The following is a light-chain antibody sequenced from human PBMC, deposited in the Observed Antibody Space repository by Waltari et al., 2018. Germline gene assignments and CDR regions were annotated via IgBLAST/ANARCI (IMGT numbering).Light chain of an antibody. Sequence: QSVLTHPPPAPATPPQRVTISCSGSHTNSGRNYVDWYQQLPGTAPKLLIYKDSQRPSGVPDRFSGSKSGTSASLAISGLRSEDEADYYCAAWDDSLSGPIFATGTKVTV. CDR1: HTNSGRNY. V-gene: IGLV1-47*01. CDR3: AAWDDSLSGPI. CDR2: KDS. J-gene: IGLJ1*01.